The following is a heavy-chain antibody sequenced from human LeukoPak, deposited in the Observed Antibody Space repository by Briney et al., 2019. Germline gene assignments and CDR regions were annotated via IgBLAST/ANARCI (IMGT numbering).Heavy chain of an antibody. CDR3: ARDPDYGDYFDY. J-gene: IGHJ4*02. V-gene: IGHV3-66*01. CDR2: IYSGGNT. CDR1: GFTVSSNY. Sequence: GGSLRLSCAASGFTVSSNYMTWVRQAPGKGLEWVSVIYSGGNTYYAESVKGRFTISRDNSKNTLYLQMNSLRAEDTAVYYCARDPDYGDYFDYWGQGTLVTVSS. D-gene: IGHD4-17*01.